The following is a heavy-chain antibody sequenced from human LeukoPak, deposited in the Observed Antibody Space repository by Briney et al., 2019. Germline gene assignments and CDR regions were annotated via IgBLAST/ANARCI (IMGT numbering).Heavy chain of an antibody. CDR3: ARDLPDTATVPWYFAY. J-gene: IGHJ4*02. D-gene: IGHD5-18*01. V-gene: IGHV1-18*01. CDR1: GYTFTSYG. Sequence: ASVKVSCKASGYTFTSYGISWVRQAPGQGLEWMGWVSAYNGNTNYAQKLQGRVTMTTDTSTSTAYMELRSLRSDDTAVYYCARDLPDTATVPWYFAYWGQGTLVTVYS. CDR2: VSAYNGNT.